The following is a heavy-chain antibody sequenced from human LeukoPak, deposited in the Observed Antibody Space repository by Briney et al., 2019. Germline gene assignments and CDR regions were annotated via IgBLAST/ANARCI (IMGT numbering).Heavy chain of an antibody. CDR2: ISGSGGST. Sequence: PGGSLRLSCAASGFTFSNYAMSWVRQAPGKGLEWVSTISGSGGSTYYADSVKGRFTISRDNLKNTLYLQMNSLRAEDTAVYYCAKDLGLATLDYWGQGTLVTVSS. CDR3: AKDLGLATLDY. V-gene: IGHV3-23*01. J-gene: IGHJ4*02. CDR1: GFTFSNYA. D-gene: IGHD1-26*01.